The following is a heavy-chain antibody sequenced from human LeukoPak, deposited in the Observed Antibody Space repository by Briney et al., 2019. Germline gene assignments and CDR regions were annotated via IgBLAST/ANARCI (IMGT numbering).Heavy chain of an antibody. V-gene: IGHV4-59*01. D-gene: IGHD3-10*01. CDR3: ARGGYYGSGNDFRFDP. Sequence: PSETLSLTCTVSGVSINSYYWSWIRQPPGKGLECTGYIHYTGSTNYNPSLKSRVTISVDTSKNQFSLKLSSVTAADTAIYYCARGGYYGSGNDFRFDPWGQGTLVTVSS. CDR1: GVSINSYY. J-gene: IGHJ5*02. CDR2: IHYTGST.